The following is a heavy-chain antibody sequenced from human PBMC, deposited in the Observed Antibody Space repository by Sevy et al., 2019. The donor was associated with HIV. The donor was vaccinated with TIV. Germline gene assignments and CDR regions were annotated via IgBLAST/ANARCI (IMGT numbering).Heavy chain of an antibody. CDR2: LSFGCGKI. J-gene: IGHJ4*02. CDR1: GFSFNIYS. V-gene: IGHV3-23*01. Sequence: GGSLRLSCAVSGFSFNIYSMSWVRQAPGKGLEWVSTLSFGCGKINYADSVKGRFIISRDDSKNTLYLQMNSLRAEDTAVYFCAREGCTRPHDYWGQRTLVTVSS. D-gene: IGHD2-8*01. CDR3: AREGCTRPHDY.